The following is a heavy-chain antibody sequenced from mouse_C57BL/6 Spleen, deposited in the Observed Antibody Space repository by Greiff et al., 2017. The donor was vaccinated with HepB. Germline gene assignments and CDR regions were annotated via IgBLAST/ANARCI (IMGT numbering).Heavy chain of an antibody. Sequence: VQLKQSGAELVKPGASVKLSCTASGFNIKDYYMHWVKQRTEQGLEWIGRIDPEDGETKYAPKFQGKATKTADTSSNTAYLQLSSLTSEDTAVYYCARSYAYAMDYWGQGTSVTVSS. D-gene: IGHD2-14*01. CDR2: IDPEDGET. V-gene: IGHV14-2*01. CDR1: GFNIKDYY. CDR3: ARSYAYAMDY. J-gene: IGHJ4*01.